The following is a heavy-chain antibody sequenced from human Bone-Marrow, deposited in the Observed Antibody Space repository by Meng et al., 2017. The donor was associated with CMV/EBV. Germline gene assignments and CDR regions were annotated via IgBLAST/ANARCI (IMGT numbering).Heavy chain of an antibody. D-gene: IGHD6-19*01. J-gene: IGHJ4*02. CDR3: VRSSGWSLFDY. CDR1: GFTFSDYY. Sequence: QVSLVTTGGEMKKPGASVKVSCTTSGFTFSDYYLYWVRQAPGQGLEWMGWVNSNNDATNYARKFQGRVSMTRDTSISTAHMELSRLMSDDTAVYYCVRSSGWSLFDYWGQGTLVTVSS. V-gene: IGHV1-2*02. CDR2: VNSNNDAT.